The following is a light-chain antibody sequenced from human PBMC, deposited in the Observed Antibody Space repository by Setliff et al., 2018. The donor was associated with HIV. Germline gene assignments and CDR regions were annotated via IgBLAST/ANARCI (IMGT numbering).Light chain of an antibody. V-gene: IGLV2-14*01. CDR2: EVF. CDR3: SSYTTSSTLDYV. Sequence: QSVLAQPASVSGSPGQSITISCTGTSSDVGGYNHVSWHQQHPGNAPKLILYEVFNRPSGVSYRFSGSKSGNTASLTISGLQPEDEADYYCSSYTTSSTLDYVFGTGTKVTVL. CDR1: SSDVGGYNH. J-gene: IGLJ1*01.